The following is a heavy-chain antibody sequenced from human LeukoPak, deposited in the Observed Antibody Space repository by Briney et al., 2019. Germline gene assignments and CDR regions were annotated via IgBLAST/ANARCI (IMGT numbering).Heavy chain of an antibody. V-gene: IGHV3-33*06. CDR2: IWYDGSNK. CDR1: GFTFSSYG. J-gene: IGHJ1*01. D-gene: IGHD3-22*01. Sequence: PGGSLGLSCAASGFTFSSYGMHWVRQAPGKGLEWVAVIWYDGSNKYYADSVKGRFTISRDNSKNTLYLQMNSLRAEGTAVYYCAKEGPGYYDSSGPLQHWGQGTLVTVSS. CDR3: AKEGPGYYDSSGPLQH.